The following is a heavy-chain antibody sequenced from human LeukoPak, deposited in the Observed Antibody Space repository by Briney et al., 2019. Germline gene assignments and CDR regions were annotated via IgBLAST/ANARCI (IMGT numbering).Heavy chain of an antibody. CDR1: GFTFSSYG. J-gene: IGHJ4*02. Sequence: PGGSLRLSCAASGFTFSSYGMHWVRQAPGKGLEWVAVIWYDGSNKYYADSVKGRLTISRDNSKNTLYLQMNSLRAEDTAVYYCAKDSGGYYYYFDYWGQGTLVTVSS. D-gene: IGHD3-3*01. V-gene: IGHV3-33*06. CDR2: IWYDGSNK. CDR3: AKDSGGYYYYFDY.